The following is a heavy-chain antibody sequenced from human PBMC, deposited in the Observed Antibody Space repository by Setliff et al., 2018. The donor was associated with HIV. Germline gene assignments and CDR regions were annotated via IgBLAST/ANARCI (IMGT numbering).Heavy chain of an antibody. D-gene: IGHD1-26*01. Sequence: SETLSLTCTVSGGSIYGSDYYWGWTRQPPGKGLEWIGSIYYSGSTYYNPSLKSRFIISVDTSKNQFSLKVNSMTAADTAVYYCARGARLLAAYSDRWDYFYMAVWGKGTTVTVSS. CDR3: ARGARLLAAYSDRWDYFYMAV. V-gene: IGHV4-39*07. CDR2: IYYSGST. J-gene: IGHJ6*03. CDR1: GGSIYGSDYY.